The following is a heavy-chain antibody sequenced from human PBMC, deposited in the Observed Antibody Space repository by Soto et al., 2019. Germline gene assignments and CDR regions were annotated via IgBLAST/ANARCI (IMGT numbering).Heavy chain of an antibody. Sequence: ASVKVSYKASGYTFTGYYIHWVRQAPGQGLEWMGWINPNSGGTNYEQKFQGRVTMNRDTAITTAYREVSWMKSDDTAVYYCARERAYYDLYYYAMDVWGQGTTVTVSS. CDR3: ARERAYYDLYYYAMDV. CDR2: INPNSGGT. V-gene: IGHV1-2*02. D-gene: IGHD3-16*01. J-gene: IGHJ6*02. CDR1: GYTFTGYY.